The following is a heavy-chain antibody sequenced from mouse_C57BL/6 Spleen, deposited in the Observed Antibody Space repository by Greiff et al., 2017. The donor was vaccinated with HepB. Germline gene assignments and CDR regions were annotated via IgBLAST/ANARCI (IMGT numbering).Heavy chain of an antibody. J-gene: IGHJ2*01. V-gene: IGHV1-55*01. D-gene: IGHD3-2*02. CDR2: IYPGSGSN. CDR1: GYTFTSYW. Sequence: VQLQQPGAELVKPGASVKMSCKASGYTFTSYWITWVKQRPGQGLEWIGDIYPGSGSNNYNEKFKSKATLTVDTSSSTAYMQLSSRTSEDSAVYYCARVGDSAGYDYFDYWGQGTTLTVSS. CDR3: ARVGDSAGYDYFDY.